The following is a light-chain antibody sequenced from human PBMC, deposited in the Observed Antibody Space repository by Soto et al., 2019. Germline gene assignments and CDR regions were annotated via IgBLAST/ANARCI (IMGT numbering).Light chain of an antibody. CDR3: SSYKDTKRLV. CDR1: SSDIGGYNS. Sequence: QSVLTQSPSASGSPGQSVTISCTGTSSDIGGYNSVSWYQQHPGKATKVMIYDVTKRPSGVPDRFSGSKSGNTASLTVSALQAEDETEYYRSSYKDTKRLVYGTRTIVTVL. CDR2: DVT. V-gene: IGLV2-8*01. J-gene: IGLJ1*01.